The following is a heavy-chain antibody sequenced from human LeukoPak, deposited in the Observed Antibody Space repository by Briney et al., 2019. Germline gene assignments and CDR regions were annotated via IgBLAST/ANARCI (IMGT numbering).Heavy chain of an antibody. V-gene: IGHV3-74*01. CDR2: INSDGSST. CDR3: ARDGDRVVVVAATTIDY. D-gene: IGHD2-15*01. J-gene: IGHJ4*02. CDR1: GFTFSSYW. Sequence: GGSLRLSCAASGFTFSSYWMHWVRQAPGKGLVWVSRINSDGSSTSYADSVKGRFTISRDNAKNSLYLQMNSLRAEDTAVYYCARDGDRVVVVAATTIDYWGQGTLVTVSS.